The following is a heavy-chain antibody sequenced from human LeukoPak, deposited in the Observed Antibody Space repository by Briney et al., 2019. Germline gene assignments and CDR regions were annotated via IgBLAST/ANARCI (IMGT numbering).Heavy chain of an antibody. Sequence: ASVKVSCKASGYTFTSYTMHWVRQDPGQRLEWMGWINAGNGNAKYSQKFQGRVTITRDTSASTAYMELSSLRSEDTAVYYCARATSYELNWFDPWGQGTLVTVSS. V-gene: IGHV1-3*01. D-gene: IGHD3-3*01. CDR3: ARATSYELNWFDP. CDR2: INAGNGNA. CDR1: GYTFTSYT. J-gene: IGHJ5*02.